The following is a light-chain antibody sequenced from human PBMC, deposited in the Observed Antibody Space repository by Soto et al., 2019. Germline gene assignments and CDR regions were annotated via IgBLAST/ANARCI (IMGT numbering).Light chain of an antibody. Sequence: EIVLTQSPGTLSLSPGERATLSCRASQSVSSSYLAWYQQKPGQAPGRLIYGASSRATGIPDRFSGSGSGTDFTLTISRLEPEDFAVYYCQQYGSSPGLTFGGGTKVDIK. J-gene: IGKJ4*01. CDR1: QSVSSSY. CDR3: QQYGSSPGLT. V-gene: IGKV3-20*01. CDR2: GAS.